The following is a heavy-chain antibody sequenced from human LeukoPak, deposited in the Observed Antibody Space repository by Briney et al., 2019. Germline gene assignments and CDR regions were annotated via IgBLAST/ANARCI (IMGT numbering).Heavy chain of an antibody. J-gene: IGHJ4*02. V-gene: IGHV3-23*01. D-gene: IGHD4-17*01. CDR2: ISGSGGST. CDR1: GFTFSSYA. CDR3: AKAIPYGDYGGWPFDY. Sequence: SGGSLRLSCAASGFTFSSYAMSWVRQAPGKGLEWVSAISGSGGSTYYADSVKGRFTISRGNSKNTLYLQMNSLRAEDTAVYYCAKAIPYGDYGGWPFDYWGQGTLVTVSS.